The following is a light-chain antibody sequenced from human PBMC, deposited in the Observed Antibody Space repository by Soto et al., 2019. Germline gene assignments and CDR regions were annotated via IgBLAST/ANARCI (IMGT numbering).Light chain of an antibody. V-gene: IGLV2-14*01. CDR2: DVS. CDR3: SSYTTSNTRQIV. Sequence: QSALTQPASVSGSPGQSITISCTGTSSDVGGYNYVSWYQQHPGKAPKFMIYDVSNRPSGVSNRCSGSKSGNTASLTISGLQAEDVADYYCSSYTTSNTRQIVFGTGTKLTVL. CDR1: SSDVGGYNY. J-gene: IGLJ1*01.